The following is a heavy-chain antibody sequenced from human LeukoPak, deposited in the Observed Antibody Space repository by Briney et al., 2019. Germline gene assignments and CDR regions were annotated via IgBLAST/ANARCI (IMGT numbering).Heavy chain of an antibody. D-gene: IGHD3-10*01. Sequence: PSETLSLTCAVYGGSFSGYYWSWIRQPPGKGLEWIGEINHSGSTNYNPSLKSRVTISVDTSKNQFSLNLNSVTAADTAAYYCARGVFGRFDPWGQGTLVTVSS. CDR3: ARGVFGRFDP. CDR1: GGSFSGYY. V-gene: IGHV4-34*01. J-gene: IGHJ5*02. CDR2: INHSGST.